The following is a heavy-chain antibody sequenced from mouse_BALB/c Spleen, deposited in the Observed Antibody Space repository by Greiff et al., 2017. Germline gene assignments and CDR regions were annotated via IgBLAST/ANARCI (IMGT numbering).Heavy chain of an antibody. CDR1: GYTFTSYY. CDR2: IYPGNVNT. D-gene: IGHD2-3*01. Sequence: QVQLQQSGPELVKPGASVRISCKASGYTFTSYYIHWVKQRPGQGLEWIGWIYPGNVNTKYNEKFKGKATLTADKSSSTAYMQLSSLTSEDSAVYFCASEPIYDGYYYYAMDYWGQGTSVTVSS. J-gene: IGHJ4*01. V-gene: IGHV1S56*01. CDR3: ASEPIYDGYYYYAMDY.